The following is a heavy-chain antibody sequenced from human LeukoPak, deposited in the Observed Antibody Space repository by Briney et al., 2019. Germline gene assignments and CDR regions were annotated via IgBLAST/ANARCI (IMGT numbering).Heavy chain of an antibody. V-gene: IGHV3-48*01. J-gene: IGHJ6*02. CDR3: AREVGDGMDV. CDR2: ISSSSSTI. CDR1: GFTFSSYS. D-gene: IGHD2-15*01. Sequence: PGGSLRLSCAASGFTFSSYSMNWVRQAPGKGLEWVSYISSSSSTIYYADSVKGRFTISRDNAKNSLYLQMNSLRAEDTAVYYCAREVGDGMDVWGQGTTVTVSS.